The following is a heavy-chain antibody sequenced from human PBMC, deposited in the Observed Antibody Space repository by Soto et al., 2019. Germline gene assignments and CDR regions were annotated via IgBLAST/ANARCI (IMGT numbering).Heavy chain of an antibody. CDR2: INHVGGT. CDR1: GGFLSESY. CDR3: VRIRYQLPSSVLWLDP. V-gene: IGHV4-34*01. J-gene: IGHJ5*02. Sequence: SSETLSLTCAVYGGFLSESYWTWIRQPPGKGLEWIGEINHVGGTNYNPSLKSRVTMSVDTSQNQFSLRLISVTAADTAMYFCVRIRYQLPSSVLWLDPWGQGTPGTVSS. D-gene: IGHD3-16*01.